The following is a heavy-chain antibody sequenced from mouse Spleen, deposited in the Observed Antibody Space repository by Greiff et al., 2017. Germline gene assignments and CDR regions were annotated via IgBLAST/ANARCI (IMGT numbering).Heavy chain of an antibody. CDR3: ARSDYGYFDY. CDR2: VNPNNGGT. D-gene: IGHD1-1*01. Sequence: VKLVESGAELVKPGASVKMSCKASGYTFTSYWITWVKQRPGQGLEWIGRVNPNNGGTSYNQKFKGKAILTVDKSSSTAYMELRSLTSEDSAVYYCARSDYGYFDYWGQGTTLTVSS. CDR1: GYTFTSYW. J-gene: IGHJ2*01. V-gene: IGHV1-55*01.